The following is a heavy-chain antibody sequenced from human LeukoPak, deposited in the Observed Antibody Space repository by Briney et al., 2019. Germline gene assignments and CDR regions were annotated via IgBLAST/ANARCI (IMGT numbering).Heavy chain of an antibody. Sequence: PGGSLRLSCAASGFTFSDYYMSWIRQAPGKGLEWVSYISSSSSYTNYADSVKGRFTISRDNAKNSLCLQMNSLRAEDTAVYYCARESYCSGGSCYNDYWGQGTLVTVSS. D-gene: IGHD2-15*01. CDR1: GFTFSDYY. J-gene: IGHJ4*02. CDR3: ARESYCSGGSCYNDY. CDR2: ISSSSSYT. V-gene: IGHV3-11*06.